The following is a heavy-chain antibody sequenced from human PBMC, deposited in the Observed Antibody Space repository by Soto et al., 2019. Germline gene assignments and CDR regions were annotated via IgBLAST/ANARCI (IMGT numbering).Heavy chain of an antibody. Sequence: PSETLSLTCTVSCGSISSYYWSWIRQPPGKGLEWIGYIYYSGSTNYNPSLKSRVTISVDTSKNQFSLKLSSVTAADTAVYYCAREDLYCSSTSCYAWFDPWGQGTLVTVSS. D-gene: IGHD2-2*01. CDR3: AREDLYCSSTSCYAWFDP. J-gene: IGHJ5*02. CDR2: IYYSGST. CDR1: CGSISSYY. V-gene: IGHV4-59*01.